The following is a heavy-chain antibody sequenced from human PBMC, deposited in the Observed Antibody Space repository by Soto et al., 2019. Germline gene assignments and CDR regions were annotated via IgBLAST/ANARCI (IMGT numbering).Heavy chain of an antibody. Sequence: QVQLQESGPGLVKPSGTLSLTCAVSGGSISSSNWWSWVRQPPGKGLEWIGEIYHSGSTNYNPSLKSRVTIPVDKSKNQFSLKLSSVTAADTAVYYCARQYSSSWHDWYFDLWGRGTLVTVSS. D-gene: IGHD6-13*01. V-gene: IGHV4-4*02. CDR2: IYHSGST. CDR1: GGSISSSNW. CDR3: ARQYSSSWHDWYFDL. J-gene: IGHJ2*01.